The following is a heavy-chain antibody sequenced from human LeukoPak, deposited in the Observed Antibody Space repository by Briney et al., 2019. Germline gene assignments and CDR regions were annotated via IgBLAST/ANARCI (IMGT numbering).Heavy chain of an antibody. D-gene: IGHD6-19*01. Sequence: PGGSLRLSCAASGFPFTSYSMHWVRQAPGKGLEWVGVVLYDGSMQYYADSVKGRFTISRDNSKNTLYLQMNSLRAEDTAVYYCAKEGEEEQWVYYYYYMDVWGKGTTVTISS. CDR3: AKEGEEEQWVYYYYYMDV. J-gene: IGHJ6*03. CDR1: GFPFTSYS. V-gene: IGHV3-30*04. CDR2: VLYDGSMQ.